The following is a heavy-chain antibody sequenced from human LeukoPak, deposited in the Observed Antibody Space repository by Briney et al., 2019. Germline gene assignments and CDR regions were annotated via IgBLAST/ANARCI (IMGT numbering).Heavy chain of an antibody. V-gene: IGHV3-30-3*01. D-gene: IGHD3-10*01. CDR1: GFAFSSYA. Sequence: GSLRLSCAASGFAFSSYAVHWVRQAPGKGLECVAVISHDGSKKYYADFVKGRFTISRDNSKNALYLHMNSLIPEDTAVYFCAKDWKFYYVSGSFFPDNWGQGTLVTVPS. J-gene: IGHJ4*02. CDR3: AKDWKFYYVSGSFFPDN. CDR2: ISHDGSKK.